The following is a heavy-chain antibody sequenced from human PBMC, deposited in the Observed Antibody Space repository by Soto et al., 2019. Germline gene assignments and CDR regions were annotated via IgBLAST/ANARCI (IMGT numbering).Heavy chain of an antibody. CDR2: TSNSGST. J-gene: IGHJ4*02. D-gene: IGHD2-2*01. V-gene: IGHV4-31*03. Sequence: QVQLQESGPGLVKPSQTLSLTCTVSGGSITSSGYYWSWIRQHPGEGLEWIGFTSNSGSTSYNPSLKSRVTISVDTSSNQFSLNLKSVTAADTAVYYCARGGGSTKVDYWGQGTRATVSP. CDR1: GGSITSSGYY. CDR3: ARGGGSTKVDY.